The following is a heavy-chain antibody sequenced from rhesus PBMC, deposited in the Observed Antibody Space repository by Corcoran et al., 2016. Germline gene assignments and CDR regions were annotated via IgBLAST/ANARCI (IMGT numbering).Heavy chain of an antibody. CDR3: ARAVAAGLDY. CDR2: SYGGSGST. CDR1: GYSISSGYG. D-gene: IGHD6-13*01. V-gene: IGHV4-127*01. J-gene: IGHJ4*01. Sequence: QVQLQESGPGLVKPSETLSLTCAVSGYSISSGYGWGWIRQPPGKGLEWIGQSYGGSGSTYNNPPLKSRVTVSKDTSKNQFALKLSSVTAADTAVYYCARAVAAGLDYWGQGVLVTVSS.